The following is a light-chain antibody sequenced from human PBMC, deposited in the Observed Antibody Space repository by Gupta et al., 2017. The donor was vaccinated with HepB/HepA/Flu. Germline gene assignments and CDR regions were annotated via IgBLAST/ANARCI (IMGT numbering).Light chain of an antibody. Sequence: EIVLMQSPGTLSLSPGERATLSCRATQSVTTNLAWYQQKPGQAPRLLIYGASNRAAGVPDRFSGSGSGTDFILIISRLEPEDFAVYYCQQYGGAPRTFGQGTKVETK. J-gene: IGKJ1*01. CDR2: GAS. V-gene: IGKV3-20*01. CDR3: QQYGGAPRT. CDR1: QSVTTN.